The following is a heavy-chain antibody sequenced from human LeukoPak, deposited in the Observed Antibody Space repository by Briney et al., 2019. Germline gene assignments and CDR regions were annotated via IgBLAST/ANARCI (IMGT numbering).Heavy chain of an antibody. D-gene: IGHD3-10*01. CDR3: AREKHKILWFGESTIQYYYMDV. Sequence: SETLSLTCTVSGDSISNYDWSWIRQPAGKGLEWMGRIYTNGTTNYNPSLRSRFTMSVDTSKNQLSLKVTSVTAADTAVYFCAREKHKILWFGESTIQYYYMDVWGKGTTVSVSS. CDR2: IYTNGTT. CDR1: GDSISNYD. V-gene: IGHV4-4*07. J-gene: IGHJ6*03.